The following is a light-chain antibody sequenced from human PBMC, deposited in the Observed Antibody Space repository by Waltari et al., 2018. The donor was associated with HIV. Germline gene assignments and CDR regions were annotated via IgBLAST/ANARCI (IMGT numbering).Light chain of an antibody. CDR2: WAF. CDR3: QQFHSAPYT. J-gene: IGKJ2*01. CDR1: QSVFYSSHTTNY. V-gene: IGKV4-1*01. Sequence: DIVMTPSPDSLAVSLRERATLNCKSSQSVFYSSHTTNYLTWYQQKPGQPPKLLIYWAFTRESGVPDRFSGSGSGTDFTLTISSLQAEDVAVYYCQQFHSAPYTFGQGTKLEIK.